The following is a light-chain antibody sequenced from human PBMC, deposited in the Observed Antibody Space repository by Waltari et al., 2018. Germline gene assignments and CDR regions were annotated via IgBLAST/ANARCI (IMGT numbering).Light chain of an antibody. Sequence: HSALTQPPSASGSPGQSVTISCTGTSSDVGGYDYVSWYQQHPGKAPKLLISEVTKRPPGVPDRFSGSKSGNTASLTVSGLQADDEADYYCSSFAGSNNYVFGTGTKVTVL. CDR2: EVT. V-gene: IGLV2-8*01. J-gene: IGLJ1*01. CDR1: SSDVGGYDY. CDR3: SSFAGSNNYV.